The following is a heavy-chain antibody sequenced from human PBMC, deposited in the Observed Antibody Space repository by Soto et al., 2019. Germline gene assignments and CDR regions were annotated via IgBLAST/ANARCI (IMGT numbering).Heavy chain of an antibody. CDR2: IYWDDDK. D-gene: IGHD5-18*01. Sequence: QITLKESGPTLVKPTQTLTLTCTFSGFSHSTSGVGVGWIRQPPGKALEWLALIYWDDDKRYSPSLKSRLTITKDTSKNQVVLTMTNMDPVDTATYYCAHRRVDTAHIDYWGQGTLVTVSS. J-gene: IGHJ4*02. V-gene: IGHV2-5*02. CDR3: AHRRVDTAHIDY. CDR1: GFSHSTSGVG.